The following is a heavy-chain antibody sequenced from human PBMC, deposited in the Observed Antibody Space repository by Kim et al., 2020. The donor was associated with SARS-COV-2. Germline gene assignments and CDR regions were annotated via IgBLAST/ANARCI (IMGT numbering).Heavy chain of an antibody. V-gene: IGHV3-48*02. CDR1: GFTFSAYD. Sequence: GGSLRLSCATSGFTFSAYDMNWVRQAPGKGLEWLSFITKSSTTIYYADSVEGRFTISRDNAKKSLFLQMNSLRDEDTALYYCVRDRMGGAFDIWGQGTM. CDR2: ITKSSTTI. D-gene: IGHD3-16*01. CDR3: VRDRMGGAFDI. J-gene: IGHJ3*02.